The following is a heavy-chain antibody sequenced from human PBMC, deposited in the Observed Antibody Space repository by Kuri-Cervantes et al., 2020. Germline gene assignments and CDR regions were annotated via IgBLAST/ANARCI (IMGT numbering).Heavy chain of an antibody. J-gene: IGHJ6*03. CDR3: AKGSGYDLGGLYYYMDV. V-gene: IGHV3-9*01. CDR1: GFTFSSYA. D-gene: IGHD5-12*01. CDR2: ISWNSGYR. Sequence: SLKISCAASGFTFSSYAMSWVRQGPGKGLEWVSGISWNSGYRGYADSVKGRFTISRDNAKNSLYLQMNSLRDEDTALYYCAKGSGYDLGGLYYYMDVWGKGTTVTVSS.